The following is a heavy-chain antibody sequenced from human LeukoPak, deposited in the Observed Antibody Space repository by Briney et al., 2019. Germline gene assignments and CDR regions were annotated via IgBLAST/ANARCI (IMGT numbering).Heavy chain of an antibody. D-gene: IGHD6-19*01. CDR2: INPNSGGT. J-gene: IGHJ4*02. V-gene: IGHV1-2*02. CDR1: GYTFTGYY. CDR3: ARRSSGWHPSDY. Sequence: GASVKVSCKASGYTFTGYYMHWVRQAPGQGLEWMGWINPNSGGTNYAQKFLGRVTLTRDTSISTAYMELSTLRSDDTAVYFCARRSSGWHPSDYWGQGTLVTVSS.